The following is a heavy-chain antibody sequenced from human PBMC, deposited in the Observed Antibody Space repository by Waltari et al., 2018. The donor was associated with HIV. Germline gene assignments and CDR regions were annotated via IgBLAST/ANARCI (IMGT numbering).Heavy chain of an antibody. CDR3: ARAGGGIFDI. Sequence: EVQLVESGGGLVQPGGSLRLSCAASGFTFSDYWMSWVRQAPGKGLQWVANIKQDGSEKYYVDSVKGRFTISRDNAKNSLYLQMNSLRADDTAVYYCARAGGGIFDIWGQGTMVTVSS. CDR2: IKQDGSEK. V-gene: IGHV3-7*01. J-gene: IGHJ3*02. CDR1: GFTFSDYW.